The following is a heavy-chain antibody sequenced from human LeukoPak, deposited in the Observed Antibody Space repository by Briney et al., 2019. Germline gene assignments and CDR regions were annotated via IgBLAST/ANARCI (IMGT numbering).Heavy chain of an antibody. CDR3: ARDTDITMIVVDEYYFDY. Sequence: GGSLRLSCAASGFTFSSYEMNWVRQAPGKGLEWVSYISSSGSIIYYADSVKGRFTISRDNAKNSLYLQMNSLRAEDTAVYYCARDTDITMIVVDEYYFDYWGQGTLVTVSS. V-gene: IGHV3-48*03. J-gene: IGHJ4*02. CDR2: ISSSGSII. CDR1: GFTFSSYE. D-gene: IGHD3-22*01.